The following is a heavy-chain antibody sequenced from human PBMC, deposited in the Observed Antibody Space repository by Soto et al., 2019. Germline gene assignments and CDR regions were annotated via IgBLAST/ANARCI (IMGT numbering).Heavy chain of an antibody. J-gene: IGHJ6*02. V-gene: IGHV3-21*01. CDR2: ISSSSSYI. Sequence: GGSLRLSCAASGFTFSSYSMNWVRQAPGKGLEWVSSISSSSSYIYYADSVKGRFTISRDNAKNSLYLQMNSLRAEDTAVYYCARGQLPAAAINRFYYYGMDVWGQGTTVTVSS. D-gene: IGHD2-2*01. CDR3: ARGQLPAAAINRFYYYGMDV. CDR1: GFTFSSYS.